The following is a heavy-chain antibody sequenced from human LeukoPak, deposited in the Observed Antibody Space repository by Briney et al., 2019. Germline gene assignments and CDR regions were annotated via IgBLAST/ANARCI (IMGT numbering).Heavy chain of an antibody. Sequence: ASVKVSCKASGYTFTVYYMHWVRQAPGQGLEWMGWINPNSGGTNYAQKFQDRVTMTRDTSISTAYMELGRLRSDDTAVYYCARVRCSSTSCYTADFDYWGQGTLVTVSS. CDR1: GYTFTVYY. J-gene: IGHJ4*02. CDR3: ARVRCSSTSCYTADFDY. D-gene: IGHD2-2*02. V-gene: IGHV1-2*02. CDR2: INPNSGGT.